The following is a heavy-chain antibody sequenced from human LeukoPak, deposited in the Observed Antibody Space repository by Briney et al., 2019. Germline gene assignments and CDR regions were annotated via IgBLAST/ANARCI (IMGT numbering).Heavy chain of an antibody. CDR1: GCTFTSYG. V-gene: IGHV1-18*01. D-gene: IGHD3-22*01. Sequence: ASVKVSCKASGCTFTSYGISWVRQAPGQGLEWMGWISAYNGNTNYAQKLQGRVTMTTDTSTSTAYMELRSLRSDDTAVYYCARDPYDSSGGDRYDYWGQGTLVTVSS. CDR2: ISAYNGNT. CDR3: ARDPYDSSGGDRYDY. J-gene: IGHJ4*02.